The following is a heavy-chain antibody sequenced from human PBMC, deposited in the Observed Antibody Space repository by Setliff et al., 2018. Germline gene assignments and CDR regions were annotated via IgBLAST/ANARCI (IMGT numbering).Heavy chain of an antibody. D-gene: IGHD3-9*01. CDR3: ARAPRYFDPTGSYFDY. J-gene: IGHJ4*02. V-gene: IGHV4-34*01. CDR2: ISHGGRT. Sequence: PSETLSLTCGVSGGGGSFSGYYWSWIRQPPGKGLEWIGEISHGGRTNYSPSLRSRVTMSVDTSKNRFSLNLTSVTAADTAVYYCARAPRYFDPTGSYFDYWGQGTLVTVSS. CDR1: GGGGSFSGYY.